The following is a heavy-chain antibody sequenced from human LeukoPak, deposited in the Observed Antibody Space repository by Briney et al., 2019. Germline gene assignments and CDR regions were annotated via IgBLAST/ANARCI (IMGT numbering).Heavy chain of an antibody. CDR3: AKEGGGDYDILTGYPIHYYYYYMDV. CDR2: ISGSGGIT. V-gene: IGHV3-23*01. D-gene: IGHD3-9*01. Sequence: GGSLRLSCAASGFTFSSCAMSWVRQAPGKGLEWVSGISGSGGITHYTDSVRGRFTTSRDNSKNTLYLQMNSLRAEDTAIYYCAKEGGGDYDILTGYPIHYYYYYMDVWGKGTTVTISS. CDR1: GFTFSSCA. J-gene: IGHJ6*03.